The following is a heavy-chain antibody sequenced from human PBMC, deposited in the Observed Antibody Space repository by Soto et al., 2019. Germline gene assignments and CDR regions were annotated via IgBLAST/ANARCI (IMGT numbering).Heavy chain of an antibody. CDR2: VYYTGST. CDR1: GGSIRGPY. D-gene: IGHD6-19*01. V-gene: IGHV4-59*11. J-gene: IGHJ4*02. Sequence: SETLSLTCSVSGGSIRGPYWSWIRQSPGKGLEWLGYVYYTGSTNYSPSLRSRVSISVDTSKNEFSLRLSSVTAADTAVYFCARSVAVPGAHIDYWGQGTQVTVSS. CDR3: ARSVAVPGAHIDY.